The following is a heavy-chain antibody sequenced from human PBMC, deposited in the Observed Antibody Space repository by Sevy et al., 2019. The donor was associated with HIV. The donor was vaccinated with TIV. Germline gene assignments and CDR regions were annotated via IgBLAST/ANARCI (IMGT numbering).Heavy chain of an antibody. CDR1: GGSISSYY. CDR2: IYYSGST. V-gene: IGHV4-59*01. Sequence: SETLSLTCTVSGGSISSYYWSWIRQPPGKGLEWIGNIYYSGSTNYNPSLRSRVTISVDTSRNQFSLILSSVTAADTAVYYCARAGGAKDYGMDVWGQGTTVTVSS. J-gene: IGHJ6*02. D-gene: IGHD3-10*01. CDR3: ARAGGAKDYGMDV.